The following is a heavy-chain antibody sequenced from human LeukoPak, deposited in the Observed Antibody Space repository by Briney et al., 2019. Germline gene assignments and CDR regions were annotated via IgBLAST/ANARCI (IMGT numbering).Heavy chain of an antibody. Sequence: GRSLRLSCAASGXTFSTYAVHWVRQGPGKGLEWVAVISYDGSNKYYADSVKGRFTISRDNSKNTLYLQMSSLSAEDTAVYYCARTTTPHYYGSGSYALGYWGQGTLVTVPS. CDR1: GXTFSTYA. D-gene: IGHD3-10*01. CDR3: ARTTTPHYYGSGSYALGY. CDR2: ISYDGSNK. V-gene: IGHV3-30-3*01. J-gene: IGHJ4*02.